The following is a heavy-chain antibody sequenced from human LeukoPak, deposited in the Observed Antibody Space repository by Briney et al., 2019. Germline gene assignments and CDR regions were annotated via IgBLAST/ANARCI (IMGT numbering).Heavy chain of an antibody. Sequence: GGSLRLSCAASGFTFSSYAMSWVRQAPGKGLEWVSAISGSGGSTYYADSVKGRFTISRDNSKNTLYLQMNSLRGEDTAVYYCAKGPSSSRNYPYYSDYWGQGTLVTVSS. V-gene: IGHV3-23*01. CDR2: ISGSGGST. CDR3: AKGPSSSRNYPYYSDY. CDR1: GFTFSSYA. D-gene: IGHD1-7*01. J-gene: IGHJ4*02.